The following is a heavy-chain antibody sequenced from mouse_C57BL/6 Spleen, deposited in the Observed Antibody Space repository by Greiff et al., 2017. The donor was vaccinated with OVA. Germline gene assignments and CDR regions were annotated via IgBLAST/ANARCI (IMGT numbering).Heavy chain of an antibody. J-gene: IGHJ3*01. CDR3: ARSFDYDVVLAY. Sequence: VQLQQPGAELVRPGTSVKLSCKASGYTFTSYWMHWVKQRPGQGLEWIGVIDPSDSYTNYNQKFKGKATLTVDTSSSTAYMQLSSLTSEDSAVYYCARSFDYDVVLAYWGQGTLVTVSA. CDR1: GYTFTSYW. D-gene: IGHD2-4*01. CDR2: IDPSDSYT. V-gene: IGHV1-59*01.